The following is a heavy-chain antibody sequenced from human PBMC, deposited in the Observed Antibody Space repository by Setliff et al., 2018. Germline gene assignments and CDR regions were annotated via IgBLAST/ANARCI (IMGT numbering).Heavy chain of an antibody. J-gene: IGHJ6*03. CDR1: GGTFSSYA. Sequence: SVKVSCKASGGTFSSYAISWVRQAPGQGLEWMGGIIPIFGTANYAQKFQGRVTITADESTSTAYMELSSLRSEDTAVYYCARAGGGEFGELRYYYYYYYTDVWGKGTTVTVSS. CDR2: IIPIFGTA. D-gene: IGHD3-10*01. CDR3: ARAGGGEFGELRYYYYYYYTDV. V-gene: IGHV1-69*13.